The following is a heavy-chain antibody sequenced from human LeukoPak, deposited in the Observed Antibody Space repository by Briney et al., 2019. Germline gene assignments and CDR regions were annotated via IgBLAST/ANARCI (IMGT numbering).Heavy chain of an antibody. V-gene: IGHV3-9*03. D-gene: IGHD1-26*01. J-gene: IGHJ4*02. CDR2: ISWNSGSI. Sequence: PGGSLRLSCAASGYTFDDYAMHWVRQAPGKGLEWVSGISWNSGSIGYADSVKGRFTISRDNAKNSLYLQMNSLRAEDMALYYCAKDIGGSYSWYYFDYWGQGTLVTVSS. CDR3: AKDIGGSYSWYYFDY. CDR1: GYTFDDYA.